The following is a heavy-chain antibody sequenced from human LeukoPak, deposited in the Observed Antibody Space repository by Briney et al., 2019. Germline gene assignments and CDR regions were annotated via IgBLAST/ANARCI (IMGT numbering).Heavy chain of an antibody. J-gene: IGHJ4*02. D-gene: IGHD1-14*01. Sequence: GGSLRLSCAASGFTFSSYAMSWVRQAPGKGLEWVSAISGSGGSTYYADSVKGRFTISRDNTKNTLYLQMNSLRAEDTAVYYCASRKRSRTLDYWGQGTLVTVSS. V-gene: IGHV3-23*01. CDR3: ASRKRSRTLDY. CDR1: GFTFSSYA. CDR2: ISGSGGST.